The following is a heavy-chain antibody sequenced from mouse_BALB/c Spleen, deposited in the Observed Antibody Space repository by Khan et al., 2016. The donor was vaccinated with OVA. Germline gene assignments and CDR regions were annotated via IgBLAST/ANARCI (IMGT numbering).Heavy chain of an antibody. V-gene: IGHV1-20*02. CDR3: TRIYRSDFDY. Sequence: VRLQQSGPELVRPGASVKISCKASGYSFTGYFMNWVMQSHGKSLEWIGRINPHIGETFYNQRFKDKATLTVDESSSKAHMELRSLSSEDSAVYYCTRIYRSDFDYWGQGTTLTVSS. D-gene: IGHD1-1*01. CDR2: INPHIGET. CDR1: GYSFTGYF. J-gene: IGHJ2*01.